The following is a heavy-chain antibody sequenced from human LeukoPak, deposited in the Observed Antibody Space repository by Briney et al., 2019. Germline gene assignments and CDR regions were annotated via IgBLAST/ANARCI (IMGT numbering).Heavy chain of an antibody. J-gene: IGHJ4*02. V-gene: IGHV3-23*01. Sequence: GGSLRLSCAASGFTFSSYATSWVRQAPGKALEWVSSIGAGGAPTLYADSVKGRFTISRDNSRDTLYLQMNSLRAEDTAVYYCAKGAMSSYSDYWGQGTLVTVSS. CDR2: IGAGGAPT. CDR3: AKGAMSSYSDY. CDR1: GFTFSSYA. D-gene: IGHD5-18*01.